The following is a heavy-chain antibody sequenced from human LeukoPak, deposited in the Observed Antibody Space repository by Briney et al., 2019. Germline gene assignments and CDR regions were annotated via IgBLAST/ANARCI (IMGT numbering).Heavy chain of an antibody. J-gene: IGHJ4*02. CDR2: INHSGST. V-gene: IGHV4-34*01. CDR1: GRSFSGYY. CDR3: ARGTGTTMGIDY. Sequence: SETLSLTCAVNGRSFSGYYWSWIRQPPGKGLEWIGEINHSGSTNYNPSLKSRVTISVDTSKNQFSLKLSSVTAADTAVYYCARGTGTTMGIDYWGQGTLVTVSS. D-gene: IGHD1-1*01.